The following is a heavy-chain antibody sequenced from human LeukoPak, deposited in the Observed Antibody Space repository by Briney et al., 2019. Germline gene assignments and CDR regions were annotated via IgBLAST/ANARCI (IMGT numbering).Heavy chain of an antibody. CDR2: INPNSGGT. CDR1: GYTFTGYY. Sequence: GASVKVSCKASGYTFTGYYMHWVRQAPGQGLEWMGWINPNSGGTNYAQKFQGRVTMTRDTSISTAYMELSRLRSDDTAVYYCARKKWEPHLYYFDYWDQGTLVTVSS. D-gene: IGHD1-26*01. CDR3: ARKKWEPHLYYFDY. J-gene: IGHJ4*02. V-gene: IGHV1-2*02.